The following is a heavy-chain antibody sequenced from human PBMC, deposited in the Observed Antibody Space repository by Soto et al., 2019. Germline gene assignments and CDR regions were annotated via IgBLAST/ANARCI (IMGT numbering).Heavy chain of an antibody. CDR1: GFIFKMYW. D-gene: IGHD3-10*01. CDR3: TRGPRPISTGTGAY. V-gene: IGHV3-74*01. CDR2: IYNAGTYS. Sequence: EVQLVESGGGLVPPGVSVRLSCAASGFIFKMYWMHWVRQSPGKGLVWISRIYNAGTYSDYADSVRGRFTISRDNVNDTLYLQMNNLRAEDSGLYYCTRGPRPISTGTGAYWGQGTQVTVSS. J-gene: IGHJ4*02.